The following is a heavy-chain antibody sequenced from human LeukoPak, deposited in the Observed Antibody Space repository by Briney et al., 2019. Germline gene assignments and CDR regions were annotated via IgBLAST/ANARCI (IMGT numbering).Heavy chain of an antibody. V-gene: IGHV5-51*01. CDR1: GCSFTSYW. CDR3: ARHNVDTAMVYGMDV. D-gene: IGHD5-18*01. Sequence: GESLQISCKGSGCSFTSYWIGWVRQMPGKGLEWMGIIYPGDSDTRYSPSFQGQVTISADKSISTAYLQWSSLKASDTAMYYCARHNVDTAMVYGMDVWGQGTTVTVSS. CDR2: IYPGDSDT. J-gene: IGHJ6*02.